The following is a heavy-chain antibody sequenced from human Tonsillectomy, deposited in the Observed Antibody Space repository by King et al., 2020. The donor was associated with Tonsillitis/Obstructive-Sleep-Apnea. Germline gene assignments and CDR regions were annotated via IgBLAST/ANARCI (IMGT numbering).Heavy chain of an antibody. J-gene: IGHJ6*03. D-gene: IGHD2-15*01. CDR3: AKDIGPHLYYYMNV. V-gene: IGHV4-34*01. CDR2: INHSGST. Sequence: VQLQQWGAGLLKPSETLSLTCAVYGGSFSGYYWSWIRQPPGKGLEWIGEINHSGSTNYNPSLKGRFTFSRDNAKNSLYLQMNSLRAEDTALYYCAKDIGPHLYYYMNVWGKGTTVTVSS. CDR1: GGSFSGYY.